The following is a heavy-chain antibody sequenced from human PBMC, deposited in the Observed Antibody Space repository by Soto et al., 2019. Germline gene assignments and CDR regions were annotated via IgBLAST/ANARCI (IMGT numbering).Heavy chain of an antibody. J-gene: IGHJ3*02. CDR1: GFTLSNFG. CDR3: AQGHVGVIHSQCDI. Sequence: QVQLVESGGGVIQPGGSLRLSCGASGFTLSNFGVHWVRQAPGKGPEWVGAISSDGKTESYGASVRGRFTVSRDNSQNRVFLQMNSLRSDDTSVYYCAQGHVGVIHSQCDIWGQGTMVTVSS. V-gene: IGHV3-30*18. CDR2: ISSDGKTE. D-gene: IGHD1-26*01.